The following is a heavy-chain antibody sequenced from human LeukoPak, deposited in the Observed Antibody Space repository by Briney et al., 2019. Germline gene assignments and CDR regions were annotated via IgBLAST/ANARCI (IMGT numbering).Heavy chain of an antibody. J-gene: IGHJ6*02. CDR2: IKQDGSEK. D-gene: IGHD6-19*01. CDR1: GFPFSSYW. Sequence: GSLRLSFAASGFPFSSYWMSWVRPAPGKGLGGVANIKQDGSEKYYVESVKGRFTISRDNDKNSLYLQMNSLRAEDTAVYYCARGAGAVAGHYYYYGMDVWGQGTTVTVSS. CDR3: ARGAGAVAGHYYYYGMDV. V-gene: IGHV3-7*01.